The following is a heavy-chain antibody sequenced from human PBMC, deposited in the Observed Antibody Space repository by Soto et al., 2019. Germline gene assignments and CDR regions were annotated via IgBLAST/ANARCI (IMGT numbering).Heavy chain of an antibody. J-gene: IGHJ5*02. V-gene: IGHV3-21*01. Sequence: EVQLVESGGGLVKPGGSPRLSCAASGFTFSSYNINWVRQAPGKGLEWVSAITTGGEYRFYADSVKGRFTISIDNANKSVYQEMSSVRVDDTAVYYCARGRQLVYVWVDLWGQGTQVYVAS. CDR2: ITTGGEYR. CDR1: GFTFSSYN. CDR3: ARGRQLVYVWVDL. D-gene: IGHD6-13*01.